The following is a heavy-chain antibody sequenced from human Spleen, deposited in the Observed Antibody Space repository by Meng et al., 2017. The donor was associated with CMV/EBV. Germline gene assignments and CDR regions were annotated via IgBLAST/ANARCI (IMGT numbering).Heavy chain of an antibody. D-gene: IGHD3-22*01. CDR2: ILPILGIT. J-gene: IGHJ4*02. CDR3: ARDGLYDNSNYHLGACYFDY. CDR1: GYTFTSYG. V-gene: IGHV1-69*10. Sequence: SVKVSCKASGYTFTSYGISWVRQAPGQGLEWMGGILPILGITNSAQKFQGRVTITADKSTSTVYMELSSLRSEDTAVYYCARDGLYDNSNYHLGACYFDYWGQGTLVTVSS.